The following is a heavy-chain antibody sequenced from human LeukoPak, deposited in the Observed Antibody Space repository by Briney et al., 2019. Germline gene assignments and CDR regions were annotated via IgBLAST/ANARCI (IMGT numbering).Heavy chain of an antibody. CDR2: IIPIFGTA. J-gene: IGHJ4*02. V-gene: IGHV1-69*05. D-gene: IGHD3-3*01. CDR1: GGTFSSYA. Sequence: SVKVSCKASGGTFSSYAISWVRQAPGQGLEWIGRIIPIFGTANYAQKFQGRVTITTDESTSTAYMELSSLRSEDTAVYYCAREKYDFWSGYPTPSTHYFDYWGQGTLVTVSS. CDR3: AREKYDFWSGYPTPSTHYFDY.